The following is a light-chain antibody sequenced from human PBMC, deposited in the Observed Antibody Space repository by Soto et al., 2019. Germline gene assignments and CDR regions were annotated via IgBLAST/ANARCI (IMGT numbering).Light chain of an antibody. J-gene: IGKJ1*01. CDR3: QQYGSSPWP. CDR2: GAS. V-gene: IGKV3-20*01. Sequence: EIVMSQSLATLSVSPEEGATLSCRASQSVSSKLAWYQQKPGQAPRLLIYGASTRATGIPDRFSGSGSGTDFTLTISRLEPEDFAVYYCQQYGSSPWPFGQGTKVDIK. CDR1: QSVSSK.